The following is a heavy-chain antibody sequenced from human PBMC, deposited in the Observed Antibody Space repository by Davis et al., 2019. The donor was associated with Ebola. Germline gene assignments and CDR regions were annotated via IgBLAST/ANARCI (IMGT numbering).Heavy chain of an antibody. V-gene: IGHV3-21*04. CDR2: ISSDSDYT. D-gene: IGHD1-26*01. Sequence: GESLKISCAASGFTFSTYSMSWVRQAPGKGLEWVSSISSDSDYTYYADSVKGRFTISRDNAKNSLYLQMNSLRAEDTAVYYCARQWELNYYYGMDVWGKGTTVTVSS. J-gene: IGHJ6*04. CDR1: GFTFSTYS. CDR3: ARQWELNYYYGMDV.